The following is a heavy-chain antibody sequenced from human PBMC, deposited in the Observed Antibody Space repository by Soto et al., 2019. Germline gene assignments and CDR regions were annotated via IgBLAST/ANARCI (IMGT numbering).Heavy chain of an antibody. CDR3: VRPLSSGRNYGKDV. Sequence: GGSLRLSCAASGFTFSSYSMSWVRQAPGMGLEWVSAIYYNGTTYYADSVKGRFTISRDTSKNTLSLQMDSLRVEDTAVYYCVRPLSSGRNYGKDVWGQGTTVTVSS. J-gene: IGHJ6*02. D-gene: IGHD3-10*01. CDR2: IYYNGTT. CDR1: GFTFSSYS. V-gene: IGHV3-53*01.